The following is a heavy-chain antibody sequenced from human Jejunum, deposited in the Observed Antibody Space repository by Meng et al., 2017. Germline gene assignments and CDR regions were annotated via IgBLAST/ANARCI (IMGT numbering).Heavy chain of an antibody. D-gene: IGHD6-13*01. J-gene: IGHJ4*02. V-gene: IGHV1-8*01. CDR1: GYTFSSYH. CDR3: ARGVAAGVDY. CDR2: MNPNNGDI. Sequence: QGQLWQPGAEVKKPGASVKVSCKASGYTFSSYHINWVRQATGQGPEWMGWMNPNNGDIGYAQKFQGRVTMTRDTSVSTAYMELSSLTSEDTAVYYCARGVAAGVDYWGQGTLVTVSS.